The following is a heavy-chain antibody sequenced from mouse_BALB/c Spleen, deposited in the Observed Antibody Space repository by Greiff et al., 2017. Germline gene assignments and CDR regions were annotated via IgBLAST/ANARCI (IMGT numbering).Heavy chain of an antibody. J-gene: IGHJ1*01. CDR3: ARPYGSSYDWYFDV. D-gene: IGHD1-1*01. CDR2: IYPGDGDT. CDR1: GYAFSSYW. Sequence: LQESGAELVRPGSSVKISCKASGYAFSSYWMNWVKQRPGQGLEWIGQIYPGDGDTNYNGKFKGKATLTADKSSSTAYMQLSSLTSEDSAVYFCARPYGSSYDWYFDVWGAGTTVTVSS. V-gene: IGHV1-80*01.